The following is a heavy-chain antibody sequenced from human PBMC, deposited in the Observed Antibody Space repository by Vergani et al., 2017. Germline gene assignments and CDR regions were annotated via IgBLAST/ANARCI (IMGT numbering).Heavy chain of an antibody. D-gene: IGHD3-3*01. CDR2: IWYDGSNK. J-gene: IGHJ6*02. Sequence: QVQLVESGGGVVQPGRSLRLSCAASGFTFSSYGMHWVRQAPGKGLEWVAVIWYDGSNKYYADSVKGRFTISRDNSKNTLYLQMNSLRAEDTAVYYCARDSTPSPTFAVVITYGMDVWGQGTTVTVSS. V-gene: IGHV3-33*01. CDR1: GFTFSSYG. CDR3: ARDSTPSPTFAVVITYGMDV.